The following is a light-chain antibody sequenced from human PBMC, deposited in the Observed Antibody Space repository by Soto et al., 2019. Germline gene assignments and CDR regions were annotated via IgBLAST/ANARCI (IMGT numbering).Light chain of an antibody. CDR2: EVR. J-gene: IGLJ2*01. V-gene: IGLV2-14*03. CDR1: SSDIGAYDY. Sequence: QSALTQPASVSGSPGQSITISCTGTSSDIGAYDYVSWFQQYSGKAPTLIIYEVRFRPSGVSSRFSGSKSGNTAYLTISGLQTEDEADYYCGSYASATLIFGGGTKVTVL. CDR3: GSYASATLI.